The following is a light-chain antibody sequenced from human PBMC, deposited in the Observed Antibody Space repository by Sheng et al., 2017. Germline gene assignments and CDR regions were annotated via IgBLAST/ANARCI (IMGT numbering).Light chain of an antibody. J-gene: IGKJ5*01. V-gene: IGKV2-28*01. Sequence: DIVMTQSPRSLAVTPGEPASISCRSSQSLLHDTGYNYLDWYLQKPGQAPQLLISLGSNRASGVPDRFSGSGSGTDFTLTISNLQAEDVAVYYCQQYYSSPITFGQGTRLEIK. CDR3: QQYYSSPIT. CDR1: QSLLHDTGYNY. CDR2: LGS.